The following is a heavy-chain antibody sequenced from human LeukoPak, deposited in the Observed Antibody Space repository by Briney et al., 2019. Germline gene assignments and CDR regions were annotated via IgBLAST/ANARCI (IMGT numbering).Heavy chain of an antibody. D-gene: IGHD5-18*01. CDR1: GGSFSGYY. Sequence: SETLSLTCAVYGGSFSGYYWSWIRHPPGKGLEWIGEINHSESTNYNSSLKSRVTISVDTSKNQFSLKVSSVTAADTAVYYCAREKMRRYSYGYAHWGQGTLVTVSS. CDR3: AREKMRRYSYGYAH. V-gene: IGHV4-34*01. CDR2: INHSEST. J-gene: IGHJ4*02.